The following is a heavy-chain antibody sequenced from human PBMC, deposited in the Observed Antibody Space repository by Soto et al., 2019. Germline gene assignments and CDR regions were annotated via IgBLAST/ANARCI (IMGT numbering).Heavy chain of an antibody. CDR1: GFTFSSYQ. CDR3: VIQATRVALTARAYEF. D-gene: IGHD2-21*02. V-gene: IGHV3-48*03. CDR2: ISESGTTI. Sequence: PGGSLRLSCAASGFTFSSYQMSWVRQAPGKGLEWVSYISESGTTIFYGDSVKGRFTVSRDNAKNSLFPQMDSLRAEDTSLYYCVIQATRVALTARAYEFWGQGTMVTVSS. J-gene: IGHJ3*01.